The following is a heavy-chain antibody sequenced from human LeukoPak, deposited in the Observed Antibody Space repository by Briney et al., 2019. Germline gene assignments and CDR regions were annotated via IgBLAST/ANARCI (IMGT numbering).Heavy chain of an antibody. D-gene: IGHD4-23*01. V-gene: IGHV3-30*18. Sequence: GRSLRLSCAASGFTFSSYGMHWVRQAPGKGLEWVAVISYDGSNKYYADSVKGRFTISRDNSKNTLYLQMNSLRAEDTAVYYCAKDCRDGGRDYPYPDGWGQGTLVTVSS. CDR3: AKDCRDGGRDYPYPDG. J-gene: IGHJ4*02. CDR2: ISYDGSNK. CDR1: GFTFSSYG.